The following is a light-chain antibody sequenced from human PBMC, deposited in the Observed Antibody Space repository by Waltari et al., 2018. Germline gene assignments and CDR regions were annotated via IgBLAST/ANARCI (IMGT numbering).Light chain of an antibody. Sequence: DIVMTQSPDSLLVSLGERATISCNSSQSILYTSNDKHYLAWYPQKAGQPPRLLVHWASIRESGVPDRFRGSGSGTDFTLTISNLQPEDVAFYWCQQYFNSPIAFGQGTRLEIK. CDR3: QQYFNSPIA. CDR2: WAS. J-gene: IGKJ5*01. V-gene: IGKV4-1*01. CDR1: QSILYTSNDKHY.